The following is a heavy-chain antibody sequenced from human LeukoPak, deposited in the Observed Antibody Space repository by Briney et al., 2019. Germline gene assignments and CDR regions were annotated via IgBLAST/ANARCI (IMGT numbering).Heavy chain of an antibody. Sequence: SDTLSLTCTVSGGSISSYYWNWIRQPPGKGLEWIGYTYYSGSTNYNPSLKSRVTISVDTSKNQFSLKLSSVTAADTAVYYCARSNNWAYGMDVWGQGTTVTVSS. D-gene: IGHD1-1*01. CDR2: TYYSGST. CDR1: GGSISSYY. J-gene: IGHJ6*02. V-gene: IGHV4-59*07. CDR3: ARSNNWAYGMDV.